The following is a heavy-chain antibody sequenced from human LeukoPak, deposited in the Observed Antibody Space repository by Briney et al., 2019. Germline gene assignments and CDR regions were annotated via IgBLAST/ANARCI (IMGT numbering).Heavy chain of an antibody. V-gene: IGHV3-21*01. CDR3: ARCRNKPHSGWYRYYYYYMDV. J-gene: IGHJ6*03. CDR2: ISSSSSYI. D-gene: IGHD6-19*01. Sequence: GGSLRLSCAASGFTFSSYSMNWVRQAPGKGLEWVSSISSSSSYIYYADSVKGRFTISRDNAKNSLYLQMNSLRAEDTAVYYCARCRNKPHSGWYRYYYYYMDVWGKGTTVTVSS. CDR1: GFTFSSYS.